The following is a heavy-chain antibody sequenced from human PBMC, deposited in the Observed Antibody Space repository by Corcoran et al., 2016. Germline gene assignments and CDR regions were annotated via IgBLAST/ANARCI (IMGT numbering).Heavy chain of an antibody. J-gene: IGHJ3*01. Sequence: EVQLVQSGAEVKKPGESLKISCKGSGYSFTNYWIGWVRQMPGKGLEWMGIIHPADSDTRYSPSFQGQVTISADKSISTAYVQWSSLKASGTAMYYCAKVGFCSTATCYASFDFWGQGTMVTVSS. D-gene: IGHD2-2*01. V-gene: IGHV5-51*01. CDR3: AKVGFCSTATCYASFDF. CDR2: IHPADSDT. CDR1: GYSFTNYW.